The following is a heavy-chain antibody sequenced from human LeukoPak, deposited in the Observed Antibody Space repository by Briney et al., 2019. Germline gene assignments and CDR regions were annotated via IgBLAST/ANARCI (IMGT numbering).Heavy chain of an antibody. CDR2: IYYSGST. V-gene: IGHV4-59*08. Sequence: SETLSLTCTVSGGSISSYYWSWIRQPPGKGLEWIGYIYYSGSTNYNPSLKSRVTISVDTSKNQFSLKLSSVTAADTAVYYCARAPTSTMIVGRPFYYYGMDVWGQGTTVTVSS. D-gene: IGHD3-22*01. CDR3: ARAPTSTMIVGRPFYYYGMDV. J-gene: IGHJ6*02. CDR1: GGSISSYY.